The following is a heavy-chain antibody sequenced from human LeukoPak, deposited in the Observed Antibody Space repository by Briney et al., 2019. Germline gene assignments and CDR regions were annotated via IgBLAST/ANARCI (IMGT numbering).Heavy chain of an antibody. CDR2: ISWNSGSI. J-gene: IGHJ4*02. Sequence: GGSLRLSCAASGFTFDDYAMHWVRHAPGKGLEWVSAISWNSGSIVYADSVKGRFTISRDNAKNSLYLQMNSLRTEDTALYFCAKGLTYGLGASYLDYSGQGTLVTVSS. D-gene: IGHD3-10*01. CDR3: AKGLTYGLGASYLDY. CDR1: GFTFDDYA. V-gene: IGHV3-9*01.